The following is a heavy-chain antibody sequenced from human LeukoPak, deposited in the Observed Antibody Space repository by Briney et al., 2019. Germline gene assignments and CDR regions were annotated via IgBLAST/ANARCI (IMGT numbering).Heavy chain of an antibody. CDR3: ARHAGYCSGGSCYPANWFDP. CDR1: GGSISSSSYY. Sequence: SETLSLTCTVSGGSISSSSYYWGWIRQPPGKGLEWIGSIYYSGSTYYNPSLKSRDTISVDTSKNQFSLKLGSVTAADTAVYYCARHAGYCSGGSCYPANWFDPWGQGTLVTVSS. CDR2: IYYSGST. V-gene: IGHV4-39*01. J-gene: IGHJ5*02. D-gene: IGHD2-15*01.